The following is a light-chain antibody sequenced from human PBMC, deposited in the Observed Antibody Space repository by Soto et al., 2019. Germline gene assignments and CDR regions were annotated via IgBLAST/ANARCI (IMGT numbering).Light chain of an antibody. Sequence: SYELTQPPSVSVAPGQTATITCEGNNIGSKNVHWYQQKPGQAPALVVYDDRGRPSGVPERLSGSNSGNTATLTISRVEAGDEADYYCQVWDSTSDHVVFGGGTRSPS. J-gene: IGLJ2*01. CDR3: QVWDSTSDHVV. CDR1: NIGSKN. V-gene: IGLV3-21*02. CDR2: DDR.